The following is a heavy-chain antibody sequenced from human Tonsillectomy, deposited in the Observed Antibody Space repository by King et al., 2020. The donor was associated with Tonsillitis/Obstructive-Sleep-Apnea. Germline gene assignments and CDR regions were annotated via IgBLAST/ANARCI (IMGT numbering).Heavy chain of an antibody. Sequence: VQLVESGGGLVKPGGSLRLSCAASGLTISDYYMSWIRQAPGKGLEWVSYISSSGGDTKYADSVKGRFTISRDNAKNSLYLQMNSLRGEDTAVYYCARGDDFYTADYWGQGTLVTVSS. CDR3: ARGDDFYTADY. J-gene: IGHJ4*02. V-gene: IGHV3-11*05. CDR1: GLTISDYY. D-gene: IGHD3-3*01. CDR2: ISSSGGDT.